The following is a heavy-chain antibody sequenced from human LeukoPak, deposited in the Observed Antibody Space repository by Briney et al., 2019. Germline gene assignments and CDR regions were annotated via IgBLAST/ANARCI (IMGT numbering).Heavy chain of an antibody. CDR2: IYYSGST. Sequence: SETLSLTCTVSGGSISSYYWGWIRQPPGKGLEWIGSIYYSGSTYYNPSLKSRVTISVDTSKNQFSLKLSSVTAADTAVYYCARDFPYSSGWYGGSRLDYWGQGTLVTVSS. J-gene: IGHJ4*02. CDR1: GGSISSYY. V-gene: IGHV4-39*07. CDR3: ARDFPYSSGWYGGSRLDY. D-gene: IGHD6-19*01.